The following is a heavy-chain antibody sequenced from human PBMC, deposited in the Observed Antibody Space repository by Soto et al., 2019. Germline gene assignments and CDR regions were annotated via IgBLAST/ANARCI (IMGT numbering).Heavy chain of an antibody. J-gene: IGHJ6*02. D-gene: IGHD2-2*01. CDR2: TYYRSKWYN. CDR3: ARGGTNRGFYYYYYGMDV. CDR1: GDSVSSNSAA. V-gene: IGHV6-1*01. Sequence: SQTLSLTCVISGDSVSSNSAAWNWIRQSPSRGLEWLGRTYYRSKWYNDYAVSVKSRITINPDTSKNQFSLQLNSVTPEDTAVYYCARGGTNRGFYYYYYGMDVWGQGTTVTVSS.